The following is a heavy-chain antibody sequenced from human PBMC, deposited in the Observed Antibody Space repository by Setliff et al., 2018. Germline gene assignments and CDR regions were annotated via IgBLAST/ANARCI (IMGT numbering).Heavy chain of an antibody. D-gene: IGHD2-15*01. V-gene: IGHV3-23*01. CDR3: ARDRLVVVAASTLDY. J-gene: IGHJ4*02. Sequence: PGGSLRLSCAASGFTFSSSAMAWVRQAPGKGLEWVSMISGSAQTTYYADSVKGRFTISRDNSKNTVYLEMNSLRAEGTAVYYCARDRLVVVAASTLDYWGQGTLVTVS. CDR2: ISGSAQTT. CDR1: GFTFSSSA.